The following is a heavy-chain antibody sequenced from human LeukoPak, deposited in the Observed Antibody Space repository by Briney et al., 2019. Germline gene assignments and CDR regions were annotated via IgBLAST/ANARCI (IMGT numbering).Heavy chain of an antibody. V-gene: IGHV1-2*02. J-gene: IGHJ4*02. CDR3: ATSKAYDSSGYYETTCFDY. D-gene: IGHD3-22*01. Sequence: ASVTLSCTASGYTFTGYCMYWVRHPPGQGLEWMGWINPNSGGTNYAQKFLGRVTMTRDNSFSTAYMELSRLRSDDTAVYYCATSKAYDSSGYYETTCFDYWGQGTLVTVSS. CDR1: GYTFTGYC. CDR2: INPNSGGT.